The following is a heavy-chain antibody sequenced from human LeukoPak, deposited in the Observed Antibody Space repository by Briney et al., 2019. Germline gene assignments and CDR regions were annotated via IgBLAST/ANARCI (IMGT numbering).Heavy chain of an antibody. Sequence: SGGSLRLSCAASGFTFSNFGMHWVRQAPGKGLEWMAVISYDGKVTYYADSVKGRFSIFRDNSKNTLYLDMTSLRGEDTALYYCAKERDYRVSTSCDYWGQGTQVTVSS. CDR1: GFTFSNFG. J-gene: IGHJ4*02. V-gene: IGHV3-30*18. CDR2: ISYDGKVT. CDR3: AKERDYRVSTSCDY. D-gene: IGHD3-10*01.